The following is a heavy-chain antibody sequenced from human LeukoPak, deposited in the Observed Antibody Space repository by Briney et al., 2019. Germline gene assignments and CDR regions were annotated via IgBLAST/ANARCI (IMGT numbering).Heavy chain of an antibody. D-gene: IGHD3-3*01. CDR1: GGTFSSYA. V-gene: IGHV1-69*05. J-gene: IGHJ4*02. CDR2: IIPIFGTA. Sequence: ASVKVSCKASGGTFSSYAISWVRQAPGQGLEWMGGIIPIFGTANYAQKFQGGVTITTDESTSTAYMELSSLRSEDTAVYYCARAPYYDFWSGYWSCFDYWGQGTLVTVSS. CDR3: ARAPYYDFWSGYWSCFDY.